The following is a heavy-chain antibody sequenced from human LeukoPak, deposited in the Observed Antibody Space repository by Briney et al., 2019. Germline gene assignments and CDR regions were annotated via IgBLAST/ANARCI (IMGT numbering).Heavy chain of an antibody. V-gene: IGHV4-39*07. CDR1: GGSISSSNYY. J-gene: IGHJ6*03. CDR3: ARDETWYSSSSGHYYYYMDV. D-gene: IGHD6-6*01. CDR2: IYYSGST. Sequence: NPSETLSLTCTVSGGSISSSNYYWGWIRQPPGKGLEWIGSIYYSGSTYYNPSLKSRVTISVDTSKNQFSLKLSSVTAADTAVYYCARDETWYSSSSGHYYYYMDVWGKGTTVTVSS.